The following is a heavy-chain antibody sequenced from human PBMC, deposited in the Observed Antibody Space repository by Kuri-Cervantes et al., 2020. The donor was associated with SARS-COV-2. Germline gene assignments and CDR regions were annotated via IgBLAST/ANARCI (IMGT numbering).Heavy chain of an antibody. Sequence: GESLKISCAASGFDFSNAWVTWVRQAPGKGLEWVSTIDGGGDPTFYADSVKGRFTISRDNSKNMLYLQMSSLRAEDTAIYYCAKGTFDIWGQGTMVTVSS. V-gene: IGHV3-23*01. CDR3: AKGTFDI. CDR2: IDGGGDPT. CDR1: GFDFSNAW. J-gene: IGHJ3*02.